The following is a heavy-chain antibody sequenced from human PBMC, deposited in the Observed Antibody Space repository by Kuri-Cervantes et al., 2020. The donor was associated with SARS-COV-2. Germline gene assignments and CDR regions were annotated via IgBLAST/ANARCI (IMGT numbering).Heavy chain of an antibody. V-gene: IGHV3-30*18. Sequence: CAASGFTSSSYGMHWVRQAPGKVLEWVAVISHDGKNKKCIASGKGRFTISRDNSQNTLYLHMKSLRSEDTAMYYCAKDRDDVQDVWGQGTLVTVSS. J-gene: IGHJ4*02. D-gene: IGHD3-10*02. CDR3: AKDRDDVQDV. CDR2: ISHDGKNK. CDR1: GFTSSSYG.